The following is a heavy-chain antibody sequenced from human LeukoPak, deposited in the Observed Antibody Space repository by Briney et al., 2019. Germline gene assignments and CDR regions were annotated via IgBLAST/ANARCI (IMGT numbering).Heavy chain of an antibody. CDR1: GFTFSSHN. D-gene: IGHD3-22*01. V-gene: IGHV3-21*01. CDR2: ISVRGNYI. Sequence: GGSLRLSCAASGFTFSSHNMNWVRQAPGKGLEWVSSISVRGNYIFYADSVKGRFTISRDSAKNSLSLQMNSLRAEDTAVYYCAKDQGFDYYDSSGYYLDYWGQGTLVTVSS. J-gene: IGHJ4*02. CDR3: AKDQGFDYYDSSGYYLDY.